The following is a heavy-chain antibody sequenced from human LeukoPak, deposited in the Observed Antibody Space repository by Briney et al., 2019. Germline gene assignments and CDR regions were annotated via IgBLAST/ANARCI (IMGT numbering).Heavy chain of an antibody. Sequence: SGPTLVNPTQTLTLTCTFSGFSLRSRGVGVNWIRQPPGQALEWLSLIYWDDDKRYSPSLSSRLTITKDTSKNQVVLTMTNMDPVDTATYYCAHSAMVREMDYGMDVWGKGTTVTVSS. J-gene: IGHJ6*04. CDR3: AHSAMVREMDYGMDV. CDR1: GFSLRSRGVG. V-gene: IGHV2-5*02. CDR2: IYWDDDK. D-gene: IGHD3-10*01.